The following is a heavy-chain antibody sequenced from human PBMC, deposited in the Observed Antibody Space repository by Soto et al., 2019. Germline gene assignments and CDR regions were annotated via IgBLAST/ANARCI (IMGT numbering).Heavy chain of an antibody. J-gene: IGHJ3*02. CDR2: INPNSGGT. CDR1: GYTFTGYY. CDR3: ARDPLTGDRTAAFDI. Sequence: ASVKVSCKASGYTFTGYYMHWVRQAPGQGLEWMGWINPNSGGTNYAQKFQGWVTMTRDTSISTAYMELSRLRSDDTAVYYCARDPLTGDRTAAFDIWGQGTMVTVSS. V-gene: IGHV1-2*04. D-gene: IGHD7-27*01.